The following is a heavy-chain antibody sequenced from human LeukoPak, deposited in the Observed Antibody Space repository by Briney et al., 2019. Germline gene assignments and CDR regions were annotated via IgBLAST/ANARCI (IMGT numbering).Heavy chain of an antibody. CDR2: IYTTGTT. CDR3: ARESTFFYGSGNYLYFD. CDR1: GGSMKSYY. J-gene: IGHJ4*02. Sequence: SETLSLTCTVSGGSMKSYYWSWIRQPAGKGMEWIGRIYTTGTTNYNPSLKSRVTMSIDTSKNHFSLNLRSVTAADTAVYYCARESTFFYGSGNYLYFDSGAREPWSPSPQ. V-gene: IGHV4-4*07. D-gene: IGHD3-10*01.